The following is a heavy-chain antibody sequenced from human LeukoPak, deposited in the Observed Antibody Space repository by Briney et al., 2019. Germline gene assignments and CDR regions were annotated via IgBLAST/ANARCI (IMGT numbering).Heavy chain of an antibody. CDR2: TYYRSKWYN. CDR3: ARGAKPIAAAKHLFDY. J-gene: IGHJ4*02. Sequence: SQTLSLTCAISGDSVSSNSAAWNWIRQSPSRGLEWLGRTYYRSKWYNDYAVSVKSRITINPDTSKNQFSLQLNSVTPEDTAVYYCARGAKPIAAAKHLFDYWGQGTLVTVSS. CDR1: GDSVSSNSAA. V-gene: IGHV6-1*01. D-gene: IGHD6-13*01.